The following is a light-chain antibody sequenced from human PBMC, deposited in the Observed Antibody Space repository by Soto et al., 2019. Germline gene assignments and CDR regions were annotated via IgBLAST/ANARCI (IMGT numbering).Light chain of an antibody. V-gene: IGLV2-18*02. J-gene: IGLJ1*01. Sequence: QSALTQPPSVSGSPGQSVAISCSGSSSDVGSNNRVSWYQQSPGTAPKLMIYDVTNRPSGVPDRFSGSKSGNTASLTISGLQAEDEADYYCSSFTTSSTYVFGTGTKVIVL. CDR1: SSDVGSNNR. CDR2: DVT. CDR3: SSFTTSSTYV.